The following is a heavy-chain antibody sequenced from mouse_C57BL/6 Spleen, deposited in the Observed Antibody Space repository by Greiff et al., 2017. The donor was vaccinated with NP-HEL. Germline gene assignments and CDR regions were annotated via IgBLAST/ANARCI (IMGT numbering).Heavy chain of an antibody. Sequence: EVKVEESGGGLVQPGGSLKLSCAASGFTFSDYYMYWVRQTPEKRLEWVAYISNGGGSTYYPDTVKGRFTISRDNAKNTLYLQMSRLKSEDTAMYYCARHADGNGAMDYWGQGTSVTVSS. CDR2: ISNGGGST. J-gene: IGHJ4*01. V-gene: IGHV5-12*01. CDR1: GFTFSDYY. CDR3: ARHADGNGAMDY. D-gene: IGHD2-1*01.